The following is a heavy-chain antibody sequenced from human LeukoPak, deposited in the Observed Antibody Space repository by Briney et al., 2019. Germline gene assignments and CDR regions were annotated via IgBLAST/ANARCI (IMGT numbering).Heavy chain of an antibody. V-gene: IGHV3-7*04. CDR3: ARDYYGSGWYGDY. CDR2: IKQDVSEK. D-gene: IGHD6-19*01. CDR1: GFTFGIYW. Sequence: GGSLRLSCAASGFTFGIYWMSWVRQAPGKGLEWVANIKQDVSEKFYVDSVKGRFTLSRDNAKNSLFLQMNSLRAEDTAVYYCARDYYGSGWYGDYWGQGTLVTVSS. J-gene: IGHJ4*02.